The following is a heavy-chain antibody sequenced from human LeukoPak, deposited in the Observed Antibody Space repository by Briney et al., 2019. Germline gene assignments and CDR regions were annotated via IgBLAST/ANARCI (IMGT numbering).Heavy chain of an antibody. Sequence: GGSLRLSCAASGFTFDDYAMHWDRQAPGKGLEWVSGISWNSGSIDYADSVKGRFTISRDKAKNSLYLQMNSLRAEDTALYYCAKSEAYGSGSADYWGQGTLVTVFS. D-gene: IGHD3-10*01. CDR2: ISWNSGSI. V-gene: IGHV3-9*01. CDR1: GFTFDDYA. J-gene: IGHJ4*02. CDR3: AKSEAYGSGSADY.